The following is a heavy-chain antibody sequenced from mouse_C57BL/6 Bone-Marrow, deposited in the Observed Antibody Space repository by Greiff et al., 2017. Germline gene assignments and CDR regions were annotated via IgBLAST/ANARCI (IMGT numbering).Heavy chain of an antibody. CDR3: EDYEGYFDV. CDR1: GYTFTSYG. CDR2: IYPRSGNT. J-gene: IGHJ1*03. D-gene: IGHD1-1*01. Sequence: QVQLQQSGAELARTGASVKLSCKASGYTFTSYGISWVKQRTGQGLEWIGEIYPRSGNTYYNEKFKGKATLTADKSSSTAYMELRSLTSEDSAVYFCEDYEGYFDVWGTGTTVTVSS. V-gene: IGHV1-81*01.